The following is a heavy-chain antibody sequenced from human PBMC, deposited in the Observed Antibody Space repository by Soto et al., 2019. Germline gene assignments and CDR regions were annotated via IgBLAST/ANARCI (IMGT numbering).Heavy chain of an antibody. D-gene: IGHD6-13*01. CDR1: GGSIYSSGYY. V-gene: IGHV4-39*01. J-gene: IGHJ5*02. CDR2: IYYSGTT. Sequence: LSLTCTVSGGSIYSSGYYWGWIRQPPGKGLEWIGSIYYSGTTYYNPSLKSRVTISVDTSKNQFSLNLSSVTAADTAVYHCARRTYSSSPFDPWGQGTLVTVSS. CDR3: ARRTYSSSPFDP.